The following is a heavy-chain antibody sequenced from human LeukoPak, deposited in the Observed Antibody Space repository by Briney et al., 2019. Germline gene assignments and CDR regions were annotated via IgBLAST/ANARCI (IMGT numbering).Heavy chain of an antibody. Sequence: RASVKVSCKASGGTFSSYAISWVRQAPGQGLEWMGGIIPIFGTANYAQKFQGRVTITADESTSTAYMELSSLRSEDTAVYYCARDGLQVGIHDYWGQGTLVTVSS. CDR1: GGTFSSYA. D-gene: IGHD2-21*01. J-gene: IGHJ4*02. CDR2: IIPIFGTA. CDR3: ARDGLQVGIHDY. V-gene: IGHV1-69*13.